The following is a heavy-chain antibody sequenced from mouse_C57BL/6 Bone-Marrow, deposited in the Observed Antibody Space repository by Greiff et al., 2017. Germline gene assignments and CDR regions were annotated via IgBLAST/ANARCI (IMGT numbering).Heavy chain of an antibody. D-gene: IGHD2-4*01. V-gene: IGHV3-6*01. CDR2: ISYDGSN. Sequence: EVKVEESGPGLVKPSQSLSLTCSVTGYSITSGYYWNWIRQFPGNKLEWMGFISYDGSNNYNPSLKNRISITRDTSKNQFFLKLNSVTTEDTATYYCAREGITNWIAYWGQGTLVTVSA. CDR1: GYSITSGYY. J-gene: IGHJ3*01. CDR3: AREGITNWIAY.